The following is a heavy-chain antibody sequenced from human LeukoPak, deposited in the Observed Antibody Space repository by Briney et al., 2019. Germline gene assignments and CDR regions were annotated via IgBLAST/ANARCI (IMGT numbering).Heavy chain of an antibody. CDR2: ISRNGGIR. CDR1: GFIFSTYD. CDR3: AKYVSAKGPPYALDV. Sequence: PGGSLRLSCAASGFIFSTYDMHWVRQAPGKGLEWVAVISRNGGIRYHADSVKGRFTISRDNSKDTLYLQMNSLRAEDTAVYYCAKYVSAKGPPYALDVWGQGTTVTVSS. V-gene: IGHV3-30-3*02. D-gene: IGHD2/OR15-2a*01. J-gene: IGHJ6*02.